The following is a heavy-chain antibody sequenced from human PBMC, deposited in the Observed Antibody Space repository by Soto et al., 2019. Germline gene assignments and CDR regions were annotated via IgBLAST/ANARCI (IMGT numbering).Heavy chain of an antibody. CDR3: ASHSSLRGYCISTSCYGYYYGMDV. CDR1: GVTFSSYA. D-gene: IGHD2-2*01. J-gene: IGHJ6*02. CDR2: IIPIFGTA. Sequence: QVQLVQSGAEVKKPGSSVKVSCKASGVTFSSYAISWVRQAPGQGLEWMGGIIPIFGTADYAQKFQGRVTITADEATRTAYMELSSLRSEDTAVYYCASHSSLRGYCISTSCYGYYYGMDVWGQGTTVTVSS. V-gene: IGHV1-69*12.